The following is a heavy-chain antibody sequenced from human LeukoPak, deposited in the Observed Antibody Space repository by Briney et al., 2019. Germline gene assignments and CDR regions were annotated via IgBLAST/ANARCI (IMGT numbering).Heavy chain of an antibody. Sequence: PSETLSLTCTVSGGSISSYYWSWIRQPAGRGLEWIGRIYTSGSTNYNPSLKSRVTMSVDTSKNQFSLKLSSVTAADTAVYYCARELRYFDAYYYYYMDVWGKGTTVTVSS. CDR1: GGSISSYY. CDR2: IYTSGST. CDR3: ARELRYFDAYYYYYMDV. V-gene: IGHV4-4*07. D-gene: IGHD3-9*01. J-gene: IGHJ6*03.